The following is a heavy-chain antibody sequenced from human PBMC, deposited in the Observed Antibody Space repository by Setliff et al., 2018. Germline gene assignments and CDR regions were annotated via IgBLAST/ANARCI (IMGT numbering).Heavy chain of an antibody. V-gene: IGHV4-38-2*01. Sequence: PSETLSLTCAVSGYSISSDYYWGWIRQPPGKGLEWIGSMYHSGSTYYNPSLKSRVTISVDTSKNQFSLKLSSVTAADTAVYYCARAYSYYYYYMDVWGKGTTVTVSS. CDR2: MYHSGST. J-gene: IGHJ6*03. CDR3: ARAYSYYYYYMDV. CDR1: GYSISSDYY. D-gene: IGHD3-16*01.